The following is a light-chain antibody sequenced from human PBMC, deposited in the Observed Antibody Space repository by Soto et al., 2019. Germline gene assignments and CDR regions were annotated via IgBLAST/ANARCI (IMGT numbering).Light chain of an antibody. V-gene: IGKV1-12*01. CDR2: AAS. Sequence: DIQMTQSPSSMSASLGDRVTITCLSSQGITYWLAWYQQRPGRAPKCLIYAASILESGVPSRFTGSGSGTNFTLTINDLQPEDFATYFCQQANSFPLTFGQGTRLEIK. J-gene: IGKJ5*01. CDR1: QGITYW. CDR3: QQANSFPLT.